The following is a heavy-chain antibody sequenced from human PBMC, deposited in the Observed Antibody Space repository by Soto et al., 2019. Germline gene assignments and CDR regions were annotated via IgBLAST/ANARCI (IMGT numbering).Heavy chain of an antibody. CDR1: GFTFSSYA. V-gene: IGHV3-23*01. J-gene: IGHJ4*02. CDR2: INDVDEYT. Sequence: EVQLLESGGGWVQPGGSLRLSCAASGFTFSSYAMSWVRQAPGKGLEWVSSINDVDEYTKYADSVKGRFTFSRDNPKNTVYVQMTSMRAEVTAVYYCAKNFYFDSWGQGTLVTVSS. CDR3: AKNFYFDS.